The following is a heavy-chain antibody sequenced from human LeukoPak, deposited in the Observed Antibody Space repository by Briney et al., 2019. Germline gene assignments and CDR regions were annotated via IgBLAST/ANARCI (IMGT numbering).Heavy chain of an antibody. CDR3: ANGGLGSRRGDY. J-gene: IGHJ4*02. CDR2: ISYSGGSI. Sequence: GGSLRLSCAASGFPLNDYSMTWVRQAPGKGLEWVSAISYSGGSIYYTDSVKGRFTMSRDNSKNTLYLQMNNLRAEDTAVYFCANGGLGSRRGDYWGQGTLVTVSS. CDR1: GFPLNDYS. D-gene: IGHD7-27*01. V-gene: IGHV3-23*01.